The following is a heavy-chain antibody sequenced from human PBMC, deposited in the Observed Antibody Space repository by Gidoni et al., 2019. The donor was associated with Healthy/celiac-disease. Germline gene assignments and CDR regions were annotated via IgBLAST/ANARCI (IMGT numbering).Heavy chain of an antibody. CDR3: ASHLGY. Sequence: QVQLQQWGAGLLKPSETLSLTCAVYGGSFSGYYWSWIRQPPGKGLEWIGEINHSGSTNYNPSLKSRVTISVDTSKDQVSLKLSSVTAADTAVYYCASHLGYWGQGTLVTVSS. V-gene: IGHV4-34*01. CDR1: GGSFSGYY. J-gene: IGHJ4*02. CDR2: INHSGST.